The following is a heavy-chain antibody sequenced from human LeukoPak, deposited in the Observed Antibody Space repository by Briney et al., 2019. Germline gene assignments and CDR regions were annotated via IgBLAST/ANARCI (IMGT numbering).Heavy chain of an antibody. Sequence: GASVKVSCKAAGYTFTGYYMHWLRQAPGQGLEWLGWTNPNSGGTNYAQKFQGRFTMTRDTSISTAYMELSSLRSDDTAVYYCARGRGYNYGHEGSVDYWGQGTLVTVSS. CDR3: ARGRGYNYGHEGSVDY. CDR1: GYTFTGYY. V-gene: IGHV1-2*02. J-gene: IGHJ4*02. CDR2: TNPNSGGT. D-gene: IGHD5-18*01.